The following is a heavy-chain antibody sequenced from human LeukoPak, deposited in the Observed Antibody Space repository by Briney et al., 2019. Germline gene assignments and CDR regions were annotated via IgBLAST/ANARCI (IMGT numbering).Heavy chain of an antibody. V-gene: IGHV4-61*02. CDR1: GGSISSGSYY. Sequence: PSETLSLTCTVSGGSISSGSYYWSWIRQPAGKGLEWIGRIYTSGSTHYNPSLKSRVTISVDTSKNQFSLKLSSVTAADTAVYYCAREDSGSYYNYYYFYMDVWGKGTTVTISS. D-gene: IGHD3-10*01. CDR3: AREDSGSYYNYYYFYMDV. J-gene: IGHJ6*03. CDR2: IYTSGST.